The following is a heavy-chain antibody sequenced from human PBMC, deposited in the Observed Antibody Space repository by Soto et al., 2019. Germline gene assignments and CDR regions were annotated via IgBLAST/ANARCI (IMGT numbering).Heavy chain of an antibody. CDR3: ARGYSSGWSYNWFDP. CDR1: GGSISSCY. V-gene: IGHV4-59*01. J-gene: IGHJ5*02. CDR2: IYYSGST. D-gene: IGHD6-19*01. Sequence: SETLSLTCTVSGGSISSCYWSWIRQPPGKGLEWIGYIYYSGSTNYNPSLKSRVTISVDTSKNQFSLKLSSVTAADTAVYYCARGYSSGWSYNWFDPWGQGTLVTVSS.